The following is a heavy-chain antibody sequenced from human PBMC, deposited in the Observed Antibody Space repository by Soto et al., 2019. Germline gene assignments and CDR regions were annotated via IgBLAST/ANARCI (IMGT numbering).Heavy chain of an antibody. D-gene: IGHD6-19*01. CDR2: IWYDGSKK. CDR3: AREIDTSSHYFFDY. J-gene: IGHJ4*02. Sequence: QVQLVESGGGVVQPGRSLRLSCAASGFTFSGFGMHWVRQAPGKGLEWVAVIWYDGSKKYYADSVKGRFTVSRDDSKNTVYLQMNRLRAEDTAVYHCAREIDTSSHYFFDYWGQGTLVSVSS. CDR1: GFTFSGFG. V-gene: IGHV3-33*01.